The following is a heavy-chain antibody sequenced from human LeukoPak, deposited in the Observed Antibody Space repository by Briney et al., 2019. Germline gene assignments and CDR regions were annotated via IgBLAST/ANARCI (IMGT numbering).Heavy chain of an antibody. V-gene: IGHV5-10-1*01. D-gene: IGHD5-18*01. CDR3: ARARVDTAMADFDY. Sequence: GESLKISCKGSGYSFSTYWITWVRQMPGKGLEWMGGIDPIDSYTTYSPSFQGHVTTSADKSIATVYLQWSSLKASDTAMYYCARARVDTAMADFDYWGQGTLVTVSS. J-gene: IGHJ4*02. CDR2: IDPIDSYT. CDR1: GYSFSTYW.